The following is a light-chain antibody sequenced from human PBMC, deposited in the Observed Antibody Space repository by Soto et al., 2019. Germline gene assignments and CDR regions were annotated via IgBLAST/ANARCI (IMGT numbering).Light chain of an antibody. V-gene: IGKV1-6*01. J-gene: IGKJ2*01. CDR2: DAS. CDR1: QDIRND. Sequence: AIKMTQSPSYLSASVGDRVTITCRASQDIRNDLGWYQQKPGKDPKLLIHDASILHSGVPSRFSGSGSGADFTLTISSLQSEDFATYYCLQDHNYPYTFGQGTKLEIK. CDR3: LQDHNYPYT.